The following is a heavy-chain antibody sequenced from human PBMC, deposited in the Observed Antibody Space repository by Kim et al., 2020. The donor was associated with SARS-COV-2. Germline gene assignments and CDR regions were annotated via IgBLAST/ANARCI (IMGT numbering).Heavy chain of an antibody. V-gene: IGHV4-31*03. Sequence: SETLSLTCTVSGGSITSGAYYWSWTRQHPGKGLEWIGHIYYSGSTYQNPSLKSRVTISIDTSKNQFSLKLSSVTAADTAVYFCARVGCSSTSCYFPDWFDPWGQGTLVTVSS. CDR2: IYYSGST. J-gene: IGHJ5*02. CDR3: ARVGCSSTSCYFPDWFDP. D-gene: IGHD2-2*01. CDR1: GGSITSGAYY.